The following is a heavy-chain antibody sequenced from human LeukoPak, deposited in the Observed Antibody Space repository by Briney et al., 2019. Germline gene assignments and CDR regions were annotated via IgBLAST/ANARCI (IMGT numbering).Heavy chain of an antibody. CDR3: ARATTVTTNAGFDY. V-gene: IGHV4-59*01. CDR2: TYNSGST. CDR1: GGSISIYY. J-gene: IGHJ4*02. Sequence: SETLSLTCTVSGGSISIYYWSWIRQPPGKGLEWIGYTYNSGSTNYNPSLKSRVTISVDTSKNQFSLKLSSVTAADTAVYYCARATTVTTNAGFDYWGQGTLVTVSS. D-gene: IGHD4-17*01.